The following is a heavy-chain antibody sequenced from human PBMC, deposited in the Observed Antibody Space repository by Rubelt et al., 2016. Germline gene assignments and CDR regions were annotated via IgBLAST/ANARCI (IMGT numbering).Heavy chain of an antibody. J-gene: IGHJ3*02. V-gene: IGHV1-18*01. CDR3: ARATNWNYAFDI. CDR2: ISVNSGDT. CDR1: GYTFSKYG. Sequence: QVQLVQSGAEVKKSGASVKVSCKASGYTFSKYGISWVRQAPGQGLEWMGWISVNSGDTKYAQKLQCRVTMTTDTSTSTAYMELTSLRSDDTAVYSCARATNWNYAFDIWGQGTMVTVSS. D-gene: IGHD1-7*01.